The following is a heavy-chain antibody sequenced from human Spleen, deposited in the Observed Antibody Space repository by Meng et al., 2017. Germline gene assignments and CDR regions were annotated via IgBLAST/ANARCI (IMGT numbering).Heavy chain of an antibody. J-gene: IGHJ4*02. Sequence: VQLQESGPGLVEPSGTLSLTGAVSGASIATTNWWGWVRQPPGKGLEWIGEIHLGGRPNYSPSLKSRVTISVNKSNNELSLKLTSVTAADTAVYFCVRIFDSRAQGTLVTVSS. CDR2: IHLGGRP. CDR3: VRIFDS. V-gene: IGHV4-4*02. CDR1: GASIATTNW.